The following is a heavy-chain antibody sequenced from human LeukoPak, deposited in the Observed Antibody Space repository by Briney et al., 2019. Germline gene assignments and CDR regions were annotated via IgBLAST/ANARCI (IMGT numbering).Heavy chain of an antibody. V-gene: IGHV3-7*01. Sequence: GGSLRLSCVASEFTFSNYWMSWVRQAPGKGLERVAHTNQDGSKNYYVDSVRGRFTISRDNAKNSLYLQMNSLRAEDTAVYYCATTVAGYPDDYFDYWGQGTLVTVSS. D-gene: IGHD6-19*01. J-gene: IGHJ4*02. CDR2: TNQDGSKN. CDR1: EFTFSNYW. CDR3: ATTVAGYPDDYFDY.